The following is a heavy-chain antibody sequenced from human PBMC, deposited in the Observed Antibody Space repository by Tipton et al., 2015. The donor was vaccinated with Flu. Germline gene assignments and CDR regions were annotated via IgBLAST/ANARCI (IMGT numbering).Heavy chain of an antibody. CDR2: ISSSAKTI. V-gene: IGHV3-48*03. D-gene: IGHD2/OR15-2a*01. Sequence: SLRLSCAASGFTFSYYEMNWARQAPGKGLEWVSYISSSAKTIYYADSVRGRFTISRDNAKNSLYLQLNSLRAEDTAVYYCTRDHPEYVDNPQWYFDLWGRGTLVAVSS. J-gene: IGHJ2*01. CDR1: GFTFSYYE. CDR3: TRDHPEYVDNPQWYFDL.